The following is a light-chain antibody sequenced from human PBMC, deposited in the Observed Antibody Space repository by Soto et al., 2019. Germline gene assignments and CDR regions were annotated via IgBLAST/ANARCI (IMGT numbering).Light chain of an antibody. J-gene: IGLJ2*01. Sequence: QSALTQPASVSASPGQSITISCTGTINDVGTYNVVSWYQQHPDKVPKLMIYDVTERPSGVSSRFSGSKSGNTASLTISGRQGEDEADYYCSSSTSRSTVIFGGGTKLTVL. CDR2: DVT. CDR1: INDVGTYNV. V-gene: IGLV2-14*01. CDR3: SSSTSRSTVI.